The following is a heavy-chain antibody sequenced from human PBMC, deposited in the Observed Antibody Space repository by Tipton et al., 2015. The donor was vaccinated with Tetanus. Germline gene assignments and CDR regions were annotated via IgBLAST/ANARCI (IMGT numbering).Heavy chain of an antibody. V-gene: IGHV4-34*01. Sequence: TLSLTCAVYGGSFTDYSWSWIRQPPGQGLEWIGEVNQAGNTDYIPSLKGRVTMSLDTSKSQISLNLSSVTAADTAIYYCARGPRTRIYDSSGYSFRYFYCMDVWGLGATVTVSS. CDR2: VNQAGNT. J-gene: IGHJ6*02. CDR3: ARGPRTRIYDSSGYSFRYFYCMDV. CDR1: GGSFTDYS. D-gene: IGHD3-22*01.